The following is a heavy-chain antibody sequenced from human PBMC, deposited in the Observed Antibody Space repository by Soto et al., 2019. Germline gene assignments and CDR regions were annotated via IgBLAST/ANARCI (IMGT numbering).Heavy chain of an antibody. CDR3: ARSLGSGWYFFDY. CDR1: GGSISSYY. J-gene: IGHJ4*02. V-gene: IGHV4-59*01. Sequence: SETLSLTCTVSGGSISSYYWSWIRQPPGKGLEWIGYIYYSGTTNYNPSLKSRVTMSVDTSKNQFSLKLSSVTAADTAVYYCARSLGSGWYFFDYWGQGTLVTVSS. D-gene: IGHD6-19*01. CDR2: IYYSGTT.